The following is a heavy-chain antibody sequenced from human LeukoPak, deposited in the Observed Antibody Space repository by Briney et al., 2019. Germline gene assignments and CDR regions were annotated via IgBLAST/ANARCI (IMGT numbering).Heavy chain of an antibody. Sequence: GGSLRLSCATSGFALSSYGMHWVRQAPGKGLEWVAVIWYDGSNQYYADSVKGRFTISRDTSKNTLYLQMNSLRAEDTAVYYCARRTDGGNFDYWGQGTLVTVSS. CDR1: GFALSSYG. D-gene: IGHD2-8*02. CDR2: IWYDGSNQ. CDR3: ARRTDGGNFDY. J-gene: IGHJ4*02. V-gene: IGHV3-33*01.